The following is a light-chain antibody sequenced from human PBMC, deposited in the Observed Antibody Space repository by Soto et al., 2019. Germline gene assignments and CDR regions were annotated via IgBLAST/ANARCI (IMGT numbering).Light chain of an antibody. Sequence: EKALTQSPVTLSLSPGERATLSCRASQSVSSNLAWYQQRPGQAPRLLIYGASNLQSGVPPRFSGSGSGTDFTLAISSLQPEDSATYYCLQDINYPWTFGQGTKVEIK. CDR2: GAS. J-gene: IGKJ1*01. V-gene: IGKV3-15*01. CDR3: LQDINYPWT. CDR1: QSVSSN.